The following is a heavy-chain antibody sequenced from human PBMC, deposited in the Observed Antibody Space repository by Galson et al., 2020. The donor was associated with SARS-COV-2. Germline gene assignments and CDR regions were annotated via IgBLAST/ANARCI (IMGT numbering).Heavy chain of an antibody. Sequence: ETSETLSLTCAVYGGSFSGYYWSWIRQPPGKGLEWIGEINHSGSTNYNPSLKSRVTISVDTSKNQFSLKLSSVTAADTAVYYCASLHDGVYCSSTSCPCGMDVWGQGTTVTVSS. CDR2: INHSGST. CDR1: GGSFSGYY. J-gene: IGHJ6*02. V-gene: IGHV4-34*01. D-gene: IGHD2-2*01. CDR3: ASLHDGVYCSSTSCPCGMDV.